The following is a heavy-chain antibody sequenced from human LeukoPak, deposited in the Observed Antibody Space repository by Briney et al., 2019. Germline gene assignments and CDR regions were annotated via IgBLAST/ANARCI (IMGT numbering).Heavy chain of an antibody. J-gene: IGHJ4*02. Sequence: GGSLRLSCSASGFPFIRYAMHWVRQAPGKGLEYVSAISSNGGSTYYADSVKGRFTISRDNSKNTLYLQMNSLRAEDTAVYYCAKPLVATNIFDYWGQGTLVTVSS. D-gene: IGHD5-12*01. CDR3: AKPLVATNIFDY. V-gene: IGHV3-64*04. CDR2: ISSNGGST. CDR1: GFPFIRYA.